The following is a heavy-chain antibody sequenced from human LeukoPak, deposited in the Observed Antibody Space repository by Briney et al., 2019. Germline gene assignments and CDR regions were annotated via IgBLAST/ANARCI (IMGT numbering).Heavy chain of an antibody. CDR3: ARVLGSYGMDV. Sequence: PGGSLRLSCAASGFTFSSYDMHWVHQATGKGLEWVSAIGTAGDTYYPGSVKGRFTISRENAKNSLYLQMNSLRAGDTAVYYCARVLGSYGMDVWGQGTTVTVSS. CDR2: IGTAGDT. D-gene: IGHD3-10*01. V-gene: IGHV3-13*01. J-gene: IGHJ6*02. CDR1: GFTFSSYD.